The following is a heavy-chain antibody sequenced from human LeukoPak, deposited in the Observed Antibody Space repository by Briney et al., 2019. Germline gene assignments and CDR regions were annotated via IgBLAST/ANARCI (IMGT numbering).Heavy chain of an antibody. CDR1: GFSFTSYS. CDR3: ARRDSSGYPLFDY. CDR2: ISRDSSNI. V-gene: IGHV3-48*01. Sequence: GGSLRLSCAASGFSFTSYSINWVRQAPGKGLEWVSYISRDSSNIYYADSVKGRFTISRDNAKNSLYLQMNSLRAEDTAVYYCARRDSSGYPLFDYWGQGTLVTVSS. J-gene: IGHJ4*02. D-gene: IGHD3-22*01.